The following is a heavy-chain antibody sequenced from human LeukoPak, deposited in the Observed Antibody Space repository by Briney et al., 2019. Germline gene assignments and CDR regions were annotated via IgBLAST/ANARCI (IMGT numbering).Heavy chain of an antibody. V-gene: IGHV4-59*08. CDR2: IYYSGST. CDR3: ARHGGSGSYYNWFDP. Sequence: SETLFLTCTVSGDSITGYYWSWVRQPPGKGLEWIGYIYYSGSTNYSPSLSSRVSISVVTSKNQISLKLSSLTATDTAVYYCARHGGSGSYYNWFDPWGQGTLVTVSS. CDR1: GDSITGYY. D-gene: IGHD3-10*01. J-gene: IGHJ5*02.